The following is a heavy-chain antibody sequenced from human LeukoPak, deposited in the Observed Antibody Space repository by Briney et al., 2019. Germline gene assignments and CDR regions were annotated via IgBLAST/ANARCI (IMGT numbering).Heavy chain of an antibody. D-gene: IGHD2-15*01. J-gene: IGHJ3*02. CDR3: AREGCSGGSCYSVDAFDI. CDR2: IYHSGST. Sequence: SQTLSLTCAVSGGSMSSGGYSWSWIRQPPGKGLEWIGYIYHSGSTYYNPSLKSRVTISVDRSKNQFSLKLSSVAAANTAVYYCAREGCSGGSCYSVDAFDIWGQGTMVTVSS. CDR1: GGSMSSGGYS. V-gene: IGHV4-30-2*01.